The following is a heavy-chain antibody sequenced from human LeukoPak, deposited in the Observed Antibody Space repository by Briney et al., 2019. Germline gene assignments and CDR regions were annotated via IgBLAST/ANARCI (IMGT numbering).Heavy chain of an antibody. J-gene: IGHJ3*02. CDR3: AKDVSYGDYDPAFDI. V-gene: IGHV3-21*04. D-gene: IGHD4-17*01. Sequence: GGSLRLSCAASGFTFSNYSMNWVRQAPGKGLEWVSSISSSNYIYYADSVKGRFTISRDNAKNSLYLQMNSLRAEDMALYYCAKDVSYGDYDPAFDIWGQGTMVTVSS. CDR2: ISSSNYI. CDR1: GFTFSNYS.